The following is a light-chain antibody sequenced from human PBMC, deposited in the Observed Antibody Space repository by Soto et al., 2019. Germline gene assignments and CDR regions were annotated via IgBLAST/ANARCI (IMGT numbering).Light chain of an antibody. CDR1: QSISSW. Sequence: DIQMTQSPSTLSASLGERVTITCRASQSISSWLAWYQQKPGKAPKLLIYKASSLKSGLPSRFSGSGSGTEFTLTISSLQHDDFATYYCQQYNSYPYTFGQGTKVEIK. CDR3: QQYNSYPYT. V-gene: IGKV1-5*03. J-gene: IGKJ2*01. CDR2: KAS.